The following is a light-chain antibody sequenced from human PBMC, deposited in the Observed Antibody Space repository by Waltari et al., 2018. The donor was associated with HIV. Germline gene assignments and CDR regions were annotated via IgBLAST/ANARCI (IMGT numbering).Light chain of an antibody. V-gene: IGLV2-14*01. J-gene: IGLJ1*01. CDR3: SSYTSSSTYV. Sequence: QSALTQPASVSGSPGQSITISCTGTSSAVGGYNYVSWYQQHPGKAPKLMLYEVSNRPSGVSNRFSGSKSGNTASLTISGLQAEDEADYYCSSYTSSSTYVFGTGTKVTVL. CDR2: EVS. CDR1: SSAVGGYNY.